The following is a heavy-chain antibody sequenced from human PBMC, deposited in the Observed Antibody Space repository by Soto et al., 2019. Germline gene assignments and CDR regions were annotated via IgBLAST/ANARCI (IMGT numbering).Heavy chain of an antibody. CDR3: ARTLLKRHFFDY. V-gene: IGHV3-7*01. Sequence: HPGGSLRLSCAASGFTFSSYWMNWVRQAPGKGLEWVANIKEDGSEKYYVDSVKGRFTISRDNAKNSLYLQMNSLRVEDTAVFYCARTLLKRHFFDYWGRGTLVTVSS. J-gene: IGHJ4*02. CDR2: IKEDGSEK. CDR1: GFTFSSYW.